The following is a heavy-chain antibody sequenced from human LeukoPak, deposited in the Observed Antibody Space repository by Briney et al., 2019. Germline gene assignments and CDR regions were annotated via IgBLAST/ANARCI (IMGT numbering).Heavy chain of an antibody. V-gene: IGHV3-33*08. Sequence: GGSLRLSCAASGFTFSNAWMNWVRQAPGKGLEWVADIWFDGKNQHFVDSVRGRFAISRDNSKNTVYLQINSLRAEDTAVYYCARDRHCVNGVCHSPAGMNVWGQGTTVTVSS. CDR3: ARDRHCVNGVCHSPAGMNV. CDR1: GFTFSNAW. J-gene: IGHJ6*02. D-gene: IGHD2-8*01. CDR2: IWFDGKNQ.